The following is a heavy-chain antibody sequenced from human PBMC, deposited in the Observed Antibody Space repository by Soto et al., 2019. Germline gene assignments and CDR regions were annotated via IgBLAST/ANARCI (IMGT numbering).Heavy chain of an antibody. CDR2: INPSGGST. D-gene: IGHD6-13*01. Sequence: ASVKISCSSSGYTFTSYYMHWVRQAPGQGLEWMGIINPSGGSTSYAQKFQGRVTMTRDTSTSTVYMELSSLRSEDTAVYYCARKSSSGWCHNWGQGSLVTVP. CDR1: GYTFTSYY. V-gene: IGHV1-46*01. CDR3: ARKSSSGWCHN. J-gene: IGHJ4*02.